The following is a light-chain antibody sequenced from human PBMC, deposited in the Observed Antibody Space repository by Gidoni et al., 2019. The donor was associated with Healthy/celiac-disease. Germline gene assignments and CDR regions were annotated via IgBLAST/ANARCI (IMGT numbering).Light chain of an antibody. CDR2: QDS. CDR1: KLGDKY. Sequence: SYELTQPPSVSVYPGQTASITCSGDKLGDKYACWYQQKPGQSPVLVIYQDSKRTSGIPERFSGSNSGTTATLTISGTQAMDEADYYCQAGDSSTDYVFGTGTKVTVL. V-gene: IGLV3-1*01. CDR3: QAGDSSTDYV. J-gene: IGLJ1*01.